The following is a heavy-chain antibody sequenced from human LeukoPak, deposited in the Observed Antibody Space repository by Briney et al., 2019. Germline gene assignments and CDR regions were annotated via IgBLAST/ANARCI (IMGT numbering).Heavy chain of an antibody. Sequence: GGSLRLSCAASGFTFDDYGMNWVRQAPGKGLEWVSSISSSSSYIYYADSVKGRFTISRDNAKNSLYLQMNSLRAEDTAVYYCARDYYDSSGMGPDYWGQGTLVTVSS. CDR2: ISSSSSYI. V-gene: IGHV3-21*01. CDR3: ARDYYDSSGMGPDY. CDR1: GFTFDDYG. D-gene: IGHD3-22*01. J-gene: IGHJ4*02.